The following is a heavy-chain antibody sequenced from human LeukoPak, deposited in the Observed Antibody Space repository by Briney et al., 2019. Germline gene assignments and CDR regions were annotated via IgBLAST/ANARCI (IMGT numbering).Heavy chain of an antibody. CDR3: ARHPDELELHHFDY. CDR1: GGSISSSSYY. D-gene: IGHD1-7*01. CDR2: IYYSGST. J-gene: IGHJ4*02. Sequence: SETLSLTCTVSGGSISSSSYYSGWIRQPPGKGLEWIGSIYYSGSTYYNPSLKSRVTISVDTSKNQFSLKLSSVTAADTAVYYCARHPDELELHHFDYWGQGTLVTVSS. V-gene: IGHV4-39*01.